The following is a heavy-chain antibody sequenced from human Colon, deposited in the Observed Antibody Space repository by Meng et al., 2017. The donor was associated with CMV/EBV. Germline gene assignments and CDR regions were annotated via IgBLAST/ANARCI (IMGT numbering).Heavy chain of an antibody. Sequence: CASSGFTFSSYAMIWVRQAPGKGLEWVSAISGSGGSTYYADSVKGRFTISRDNSKNSLYLQMNSLRAEDTAVYFCAQVSSTWYWFDSWGQGTLVTVSS. CDR2: ISGSGGST. V-gene: IGHV3-23*01. CDR3: AQVSSTWYWFDS. D-gene: IGHD6-13*01. J-gene: IGHJ5*01. CDR1: GFTFSSYA.